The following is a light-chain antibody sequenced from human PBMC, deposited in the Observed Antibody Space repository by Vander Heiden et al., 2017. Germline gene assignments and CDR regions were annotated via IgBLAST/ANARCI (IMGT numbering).Light chain of an antibody. J-gene: IGKJ2*01. CDR3: QQYYSTPYT. V-gene: IGKV4-1*01. CDR2: LAS. Sequence: DIVMTQSQDSLAVSLGEGATINCKSSQSVLYSSNNKNYLAWYQQKPGQPPKLLIYLASTRESGVPDRFSDSGSGTDFTLTISSLQAEDVAVYYCQQYYSTPYTFGQGTKLEIK. CDR1: QSVLYSSNNKNY.